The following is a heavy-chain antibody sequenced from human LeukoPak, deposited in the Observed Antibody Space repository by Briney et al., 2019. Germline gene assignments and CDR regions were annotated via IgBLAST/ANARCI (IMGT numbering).Heavy chain of an antibody. CDR3: ARAHPGDYGDFQFDY. CDR1: GFTFSSYS. D-gene: IGHD4-17*01. CDR2: ISSSSSTI. V-gene: IGHV3-48*01. J-gene: IGHJ4*02. Sequence: GGSLRLSCAAFGFTFSSYSMNWVRQAPGKGLEWVSYISSSSSTIYYADSVKGRFTISRDNAKNSLYLQMNSLRAEDTAVYYCARAHPGDYGDFQFDYWGQGTLVTVSS.